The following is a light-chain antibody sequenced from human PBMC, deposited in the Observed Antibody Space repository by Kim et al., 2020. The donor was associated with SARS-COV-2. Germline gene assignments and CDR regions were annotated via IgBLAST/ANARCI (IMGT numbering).Light chain of an antibody. V-gene: IGKV1-12*01. Sequence: DIQMTQSPSSVSASVGDRVTITCRASQPINSWLAWYQQKPGKAPNLLIYAASTLHSGVPSRFSGSGSGTVFTLNITSLRPEDFATYYCQQASSFPLTFGGGIKVDIK. J-gene: IGKJ4*01. CDR3: QQASSFPLT. CDR1: QPINSW. CDR2: AAS.